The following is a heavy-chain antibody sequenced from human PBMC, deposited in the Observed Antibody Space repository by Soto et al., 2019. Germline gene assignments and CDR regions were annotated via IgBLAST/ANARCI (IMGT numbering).Heavy chain of an antibody. Sequence: QVQLVESGGGVVQPGGSLRLSCATSGFLFSGYAMHWVRQTPGKGLEWVAVISYDGKAKYYEDSAEGRFTISRESSGVTLYLQMNSLRVEDTAVYYCARGRSLAARPQHLDHWGQGTLVTVSS. D-gene: IGHD6-6*01. CDR2: ISYDGKAK. J-gene: IGHJ4*02. CDR1: GFLFSGYA. CDR3: ARGRSLAARPQHLDH. V-gene: IGHV3-30*04.